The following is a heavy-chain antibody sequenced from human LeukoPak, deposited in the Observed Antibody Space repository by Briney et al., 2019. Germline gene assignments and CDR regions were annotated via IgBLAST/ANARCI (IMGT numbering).Heavy chain of an antibody. CDR3: ARAGAGALLIWFLGDGMDV. Sequence: ASVKVSCKASGYMFTTYGISWVRQAPGQGLGWMGWISTGTGDTNYAQKFQDRVTMTIDTSANTAHMELRSLRSDDTAVYCCARAGAGALLIWFLGDGMDVWGQGTTVTVSS. CDR2: ISTGTGDT. D-gene: IGHD1-26*01. J-gene: IGHJ6*02. V-gene: IGHV1-18*01. CDR1: GYMFTTYG.